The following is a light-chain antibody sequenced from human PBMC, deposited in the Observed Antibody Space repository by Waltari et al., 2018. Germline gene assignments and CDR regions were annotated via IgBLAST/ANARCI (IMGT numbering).Light chain of an antibody. Sequence: DIQVTQSPSSLSAAVGDRVSITCRDSPSIVHYLNWYQQKPGKAPKLLIYSASSLQSGVPSRFSGSGSGTDFTLTITSLQPEDFAIYYCQETYSSPPSTFGQGTKVESK. CDR3: QETYSSPPST. CDR2: SAS. CDR1: PSIVHY. J-gene: IGKJ1*01. V-gene: IGKV1-39*01.